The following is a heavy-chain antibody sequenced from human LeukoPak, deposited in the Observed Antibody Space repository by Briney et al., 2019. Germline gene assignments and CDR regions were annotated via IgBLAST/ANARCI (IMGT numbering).Heavy chain of an antibody. V-gene: IGHV3-7*01. Sequence: GGSLRLSCVASGFSISSHWMSWVRQAPGKGLEWVASLKEDVSARNLVDSVKGRFTISTDNAKNSLYLQLNSLRVEDTAVYYCARGPTYGSRSDFLESWGLGTLVTVSS. CDR1: GFSISSHW. J-gene: IGHJ4*02. CDR2: LKEDVSAR. D-gene: IGHD3-10*01. CDR3: ARGPTYGSRSDFLES.